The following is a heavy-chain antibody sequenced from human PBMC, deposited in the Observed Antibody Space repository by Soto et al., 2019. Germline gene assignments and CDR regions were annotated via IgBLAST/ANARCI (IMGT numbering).Heavy chain of an antibody. CDR2: ISSSSSTI. V-gene: IGHV3-48*01. CDR3: ADSYFDWLFSKI. J-gene: IGHJ4*02. Sequence: GGSLRLSCAASGFTFSSYSMNWVRQAPGKGLEWVSYISSSSSTIYYADSVKGRFTISRDNAKNSLYLQMNSLRAEDTAVYYCADSYFDWLFSKIWGQGTLVTVSS. D-gene: IGHD3-9*01. CDR1: GFTFSSYS.